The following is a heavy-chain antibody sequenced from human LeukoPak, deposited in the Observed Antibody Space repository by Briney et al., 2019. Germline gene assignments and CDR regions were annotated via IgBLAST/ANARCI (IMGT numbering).Heavy chain of an antibody. D-gene: IGHD6-13*01. CDR2: NCHSGST. J-gene: IGHJ4*02. CDR3: ARVVGSSWYCFDY. CDR1: GYSISSGYY. V-gene: IGHV4-38-2*01. Sequence: SENLSLTCAVSGYSISSGYYWGWIRQPPGKGLEWIGSNCHSGSTSYNPSLKIRITISVDTYKNQFSLKLSSVTAADTAVYYCARVVGSSWYCFDYWGQGTMVTVSS.